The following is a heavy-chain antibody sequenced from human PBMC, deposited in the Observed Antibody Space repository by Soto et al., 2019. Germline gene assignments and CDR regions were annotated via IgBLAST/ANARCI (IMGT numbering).Heavy chain of an antibody. D-gene: IGHD6-19*01. V-gene: IGHV4-61*01. Sequence: PSETLSLTCTVSGGSVSSGSYYWSWIRQPPGKGLEWIGYIYYSGSTNYNPSLKSRVTISVDTSKNQFSLKLSSVTAADTAVYYCARERIAVAGPYYYGMDVWGQGTTVTVSS. CDR2: IYYSGST. CDR1: GGSVSSGSYY. CDR3: ARERIAVAGPYYYGMDV. J-gene: IGHJ6*02.